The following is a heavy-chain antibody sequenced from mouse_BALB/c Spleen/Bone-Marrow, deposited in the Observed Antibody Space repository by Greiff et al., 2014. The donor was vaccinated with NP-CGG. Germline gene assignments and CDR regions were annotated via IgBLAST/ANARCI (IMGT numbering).Heavy chain of an antibody. CDR2: IYPGNVNT. V-gene: IGHV1S56*01. CDR1: GYTFTSYY. D-gene: IGHD1-3*01. J-gene: IGHJ4*01. Sequence: QVQLQQSGPELVKPGASVRISCEASGYTFTSYYIHRVKQRPGQGLEWIGWIYPGNVNTKYNEKFKVKATLTADKSSSTAYMQLSSLTSEDSAVYFCARHKWATDYWGQGTSVTVSS. CDR3: ARHKWATDY.